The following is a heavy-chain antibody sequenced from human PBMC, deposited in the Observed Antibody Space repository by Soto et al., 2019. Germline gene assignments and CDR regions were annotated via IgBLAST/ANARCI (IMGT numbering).Heavy chain of an antibody. CDR2: ISHDEYYI. J-gene: IGHJ4*02. CDR1: GFVFSAYV. D-gene: IGHD3-16*01. V-gene: IGHV3-30*19. Sequence: QVHLVESGGGVVQPGTSLRLSCATSGFVFSAYVMHWVRQAPGKGLEWVAMISHDEYYIYYADSVKGRFTISRDNSKETLYLPMSNLKTEDTAMYYCARDPERLKFGDIDFWGQGTLVTVSS. CDR3: ARDPERLKFGDIDF.